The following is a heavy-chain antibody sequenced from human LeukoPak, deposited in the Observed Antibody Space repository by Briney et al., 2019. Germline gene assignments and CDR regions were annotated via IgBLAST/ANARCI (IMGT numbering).Heavy chain of an antibody. V-gene: IGHV3-30*02. Sequence: GGSLRLSCAASGFTFNTYGMHWVRQAPGKGLEWVAFIRYDGGNKYYADSMKGRFTISRDNFNNTLYLQMNSLRAEDTAVYYCAKTATMVRGGWYMDVWGKGTTVTISS. D-gene: IGHD3-10*01. J-gene: IGHJ6*03. CDR2: IRYDGGNK. CDR3: AKTATMVRGGWYMDV. CDR1: GFTFNTYG.